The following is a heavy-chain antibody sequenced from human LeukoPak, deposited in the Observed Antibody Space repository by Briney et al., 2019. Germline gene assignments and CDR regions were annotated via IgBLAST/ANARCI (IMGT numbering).Heavy chain of an antibody. V-gene: IGHV3-33*01. J-gene: IGHJ4*02. CDR2: IWYDGSNK. D-gene: IGHD2-2*01. CDR1: GFTFSSYG. CDR3: VTDPRAAMSPFDY. Sequence: GRSLRLSCAASGFTFSSYGMHWVRQAPGKGLEWVAVIWYDGSNKYYADSVKGRFTISRDNSKNTLYLQMNSLKIEDTAVYYCVTDPRAAMSPFDYWGQGTLVTVSS.